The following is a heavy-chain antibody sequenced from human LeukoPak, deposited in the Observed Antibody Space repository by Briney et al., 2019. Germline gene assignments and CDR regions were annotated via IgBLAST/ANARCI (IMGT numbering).Heavy chain of an antibody. CDR3: ARVRGVAYYYYGMDV. CDR2: IYSGGST. J-gene: IGHJ6*02. CDR1: GFTVSSNY. D-gene: IGHD2-15*01. V-gene: IGHV3-53*01. Sequence: GGSLRLSCAASGFTVSSNYMSWVRQAPGKGLEWVSVIYSGGSTYYADSVKGRFTISRDNSKNTLYLQMNSLRAEDTALYYCARVRGVAYYYYGMDVWGQGTTVTVSS.